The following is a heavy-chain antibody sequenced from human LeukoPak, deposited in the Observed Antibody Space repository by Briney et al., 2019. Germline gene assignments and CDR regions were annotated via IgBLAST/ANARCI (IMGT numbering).Heavy chain of an antibody. CDR2: INSDGTST. CDR3: ARDPHSYSGYDRFDY. V-gene: IGHV3-74*01. J-gene: IGHJ4*02. D-gene: IGHD5-12*01. CDR1: GFTFGSLW. Sequence: PGGSLRLSCAASGFTFGSLWMHWVRQGPGKGLVWVSRINSDGTSTNYADSVKGRFTISRDNAKNTLYLQMNSPRAEDTAVYYCARDPHSYSGYDRFDYWGQGTLVTVSS.